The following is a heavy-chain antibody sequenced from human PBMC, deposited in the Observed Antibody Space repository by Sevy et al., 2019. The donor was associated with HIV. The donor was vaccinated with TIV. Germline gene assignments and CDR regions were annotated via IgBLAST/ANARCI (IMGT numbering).Heavy chain of an antibody. D-gene: IGHD7-27*01. V-gene: IGHV3-21*01. CDR3: ARGLVNWDGGDV. J-gene: IGHJ6*02. CDR2: VTSLSNYI. Sequence: GGSLRLSCAASGFTFSSYRMNWVRQAPGKGLEWVSSVTSLSNYIYYADSVKGRFTISRDNAKNSLYLQMNSLRAEDTAVYYCARGLVNWDGGDVWGQGTTVTVSS. CDR1: GFTFSSYR.